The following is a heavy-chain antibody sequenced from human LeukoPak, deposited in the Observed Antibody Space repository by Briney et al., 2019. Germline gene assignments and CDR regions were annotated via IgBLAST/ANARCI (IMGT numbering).Heavy chain of an antibody. V-gene: IGHV5-51*01. CDR3: ARVALRAVGNNQVNYYYMDV. CDR1: GYSFTSYW. J-gene: IGHJ6*03. D-gene: IGHD1/OR15-1a*01. Sequence: GESLKISCKGSGYSFTSYWIGWVRQMPGKGLEWMGIIYPGDSDTRYSPSFQGQVTISADKSISTAYLQWSSLKASDTAMYYCARVALRAVGNNQVNYYYMDVWGKGTTVTISS. CDR2: IYPGDSDT.